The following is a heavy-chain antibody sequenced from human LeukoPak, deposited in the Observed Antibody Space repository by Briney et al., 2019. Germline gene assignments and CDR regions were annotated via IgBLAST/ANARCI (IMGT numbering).Heavy chain of an antibody. V-gene: IGHV1-2*06. Sequence: ASVKVSCKASGYTFTGYYIHWVRQAPGQGLEWMGRINPNNGGTNYAQKFQGRVTMTRNMSMSTAYMELSRLRSVDTAVYYCAGEDNSSGYRPFDIWGQGTMVTVPS. D-gene: IGHD3-22*01. CDR1: GYTFTGYY. CDR2: INPNNGGT. J-gene: IGHJ3*02. CDR3: AGEDNSSGYRPFDI.